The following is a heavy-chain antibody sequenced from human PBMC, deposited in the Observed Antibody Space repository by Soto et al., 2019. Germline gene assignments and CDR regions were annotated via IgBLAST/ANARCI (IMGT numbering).Heavy chain of an antibody. V-gene: IGHV3-7*01. D-gene: IGHD6-13*01. J-gene: IGHJ4*02. CDR2: IKQDGSEK. CDR1: GFTFSSYA. Sequence: GGSLRLSCAASGFTFSSYAMSWVRQAPGKGLEWVANIKQDGSEKYYVDSVKGRFTISRDNAKNSLYLQMNSLRAEDTAVYYCARDGGYSSSWYFDYWGQGTLVTVSS. CDR3: ARDGGYSSSWYFDY.